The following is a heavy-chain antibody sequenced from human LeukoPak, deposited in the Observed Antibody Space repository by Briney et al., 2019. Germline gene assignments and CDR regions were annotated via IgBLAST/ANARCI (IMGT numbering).Heavy chain of an antibody. V-gene: IGHV1-69*05. CDR1: GGTFSSYA. Sequence: SVKVSCKASGGTFSSYAISWVRQAPGQGLERMGRIIPIFGTANYAQKFQGRVTITTDESTSTAYMELSSLISEDTAVYYCARDENGDYPLDYWGQGTLVTVSS. D-gene: IGHD4-17*01. CDR2: IIPIFGTA. CDR3: ARDENGDYPLDY. J-gene: IGHJ4*02.